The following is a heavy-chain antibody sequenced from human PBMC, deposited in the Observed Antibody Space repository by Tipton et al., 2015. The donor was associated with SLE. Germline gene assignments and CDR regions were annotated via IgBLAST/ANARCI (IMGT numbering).Heavy chain of an antibody. CDR2: VYYTGNT. Sequence: TLSLTCTVSGDSISGYYWGWIRQPPGKGLEWVGTVYYTGNTFYNPSLRSRVTISLDTSNNQFSLKLTSVTAADTAMYYCARDDGSGYFPPVGYFHHWGQGTLVTVSS. CDR1: GDSISGYY. CDR3: ARDDGSGYFPPVGYFHH. J-gene: IGHJ1*01. V-gene: IGHV4-39*07. D-gene: IGHD3-22*01.